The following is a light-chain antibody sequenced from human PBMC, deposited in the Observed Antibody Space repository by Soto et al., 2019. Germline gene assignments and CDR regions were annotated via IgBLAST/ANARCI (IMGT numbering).Light chain of an antibody. V-gene: IGLV4-69*01. CDR1: SGHNSYA. CDR2: VKSDGSH. CDR3: QTWGAGHVV. J-gene: IGLJ2*01. Sequence: QLVLTQSPSASASPGASVKPTCTLSSGHNSYAIAWHQQQPEKGPRYLMKVKSDGSHTKGYGIRDRFSGSSSGAERYLTISSLQSEDEADYYCQTWGAGHVVFGGGTKLTVL.